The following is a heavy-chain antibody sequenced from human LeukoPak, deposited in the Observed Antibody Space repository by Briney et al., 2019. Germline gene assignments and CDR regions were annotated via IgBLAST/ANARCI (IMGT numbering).Heavy chain of an antibody. D-gene: IGHD6-13*01. CDR3: ARFSSSWYSFDY. Sequence: SSETLSLTSPVSGGSISSSSYYWGWIRQPPEKGLEWIGSIYFSGSTYYSPSLKTRVTITVDRSKNQFSRKLSSVTAAETDVYYCARFSSSWYSFDYWGQGTLVTVSS. CDR1: GGSISSSSYY. CDR2: IYFSGST. V-gene: IGHV4-39*01. J-gene: IGHJ4*02.